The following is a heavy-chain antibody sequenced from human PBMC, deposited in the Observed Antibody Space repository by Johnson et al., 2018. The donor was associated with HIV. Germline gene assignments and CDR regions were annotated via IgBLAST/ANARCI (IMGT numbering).Heavy chain of an antibody. Sequence: QMQLVESGGGLVKPGVSLRLSCAASGFSFSDYYMSWIRQAPGKGLAWVSYISSSGTTKYYADSVKGRFTISRYNAKNSLYLQMSSLRAGDPAVYYCGRAVMVRNYETMGAFDIWGQGTMVTVSS. J-gene: IGHJ3*02. V-gene: IGHV3-11*04. CDR3: GRAVMVRNYETMGAFDI. CDR2: ISSSGTTK. CDR1: GFSFSDYY. D-gene: IGHD3-10*01.